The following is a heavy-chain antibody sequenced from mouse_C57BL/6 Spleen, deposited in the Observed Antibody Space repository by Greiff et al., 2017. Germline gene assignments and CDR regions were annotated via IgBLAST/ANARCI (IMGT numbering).Heavy chain of an antibody. D-gene: IGHD1-1*01. CDR1: GYSFTDYN. V-gene: IGHV1-39*01. CDR3: ARSYYGSSYEWYFDV. J-gene: IGHJ1*03. CDR2: INPNYGTT. Sequence: VQLKQSGPELVKPGASVKISCKASGYSFTDYNMNWVKQSHGKSLEWIGVINPNYGTTSYNQKFKGKATLTVDQSSSTAYMQLNSLTSEDSAVYYCARSYYGSSYEWYFDVWGTGTTVTVSS.